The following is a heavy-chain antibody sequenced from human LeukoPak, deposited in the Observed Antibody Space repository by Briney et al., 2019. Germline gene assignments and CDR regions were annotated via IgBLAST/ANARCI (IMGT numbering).Heavy chain of an antibody. CDR1: GFTVSSNY. CDR2: IYSGGST. J-gene: IGHJ4*02. D-gene: IGHD3-10*01. Sequence: PGGSLRLSCAASGFTVSSNYMSWVRQAPGKGLEWVSVIYSGGSTYYADSVKGRFTISRDNSKNTLYLQMNSLRAEDTAVYYCARGLTYGSGSTHGYWGQGTLVTVSS. CDR3: ARGLTYGSGSTHGY. V-gene: IGHV3-53*01.